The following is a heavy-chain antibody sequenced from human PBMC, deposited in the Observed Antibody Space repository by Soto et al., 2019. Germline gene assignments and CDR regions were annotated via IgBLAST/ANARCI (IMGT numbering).Heavy chain of an antibody. CDR2: IYYSGNT. CDR1: GGSVSSTSYY. J-gene: IGHJ2*01. Sequence: QVLLQESGPGLVKPSETLSLTCTVSGGSVSSTSYYWSWLRQPPGKRLEWIGHIYYSGNTKYNPSLKSRVAISLDTSKNQFSLNLTSLTVADTAVYYCASEDIGGPWYFDLWGRGTLVTVSS. D-gene: IGHD3-16*01. V-gene: IGHV4-61*01. CDR3: ASEDIGGPWYFDL.